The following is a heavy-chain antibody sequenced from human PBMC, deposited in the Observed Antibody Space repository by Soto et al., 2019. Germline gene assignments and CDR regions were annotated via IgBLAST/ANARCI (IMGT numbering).Heavy chain of an antibody. CDR3: SKDVYRSAHTPCFQT. J-gene: IGHJ5*02. CDR1: VFTFINYA. Sequence: WGSLRLSCESSVFTFINYAMSCVRESPGKWLEWVSGIDDGGASTYYADSMKGRLTISRDNSKNKLYLQMNGLRVEDTAVYYCSKDVYRSAHTPCFQTWGQGTLVNVS. V-gene: IGHV3-23*01. D-gene: IGHD2-21*01. CDR2: IDDGGAST.